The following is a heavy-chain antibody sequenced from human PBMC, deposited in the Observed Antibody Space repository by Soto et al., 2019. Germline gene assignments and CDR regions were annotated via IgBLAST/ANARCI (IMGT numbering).Heavy chain of an antibody. CDR1: GFTFSSYG. CDR3: AVVPAAINMGRYWFDP. D-gene: IGHD2-2*01. Sequence: GGSLRLSCAASGFTFSSYGMHWVRQAPGKGLEWVAVIWYDGSNKYYADSVKGRFTISRDNSKNTLYLQMNSLRAEDTAVYYCAVVPAAINMGRYWFDPWGQGTLVTVSS. V-gene: IGHV3-33*01. J-gene: IGHJ5*02. CDR2: IWYDGSNK.